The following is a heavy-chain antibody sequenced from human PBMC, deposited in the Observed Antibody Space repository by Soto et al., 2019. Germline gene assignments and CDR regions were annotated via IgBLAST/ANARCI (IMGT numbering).Heavy chain of an antibody. CDR2: IYASGNT. CDR1: DDSLSTYY. CDR3: ARSAIPRGGWFRP. J-gene: IGHJ5*02. Sequence: SETLSLTCNVSDDSLSTYYWSWIRQPAGKGLEWIGRIYASGNTNYNPSLKGRVSMSVDTSKKQFSLKMISVTAADTAMYYCARSAIPRGGWFRPWGQGVLVTV. V-gene: IGHV4-4*07. D-gene: IGHD2-21*01.